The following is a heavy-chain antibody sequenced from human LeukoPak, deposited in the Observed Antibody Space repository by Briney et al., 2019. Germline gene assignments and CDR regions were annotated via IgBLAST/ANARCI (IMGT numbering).Heavy chain of an antibody. CDR2: ITNSGTTI. V-gene: IGHV3-11*01. CDR3: ARDGHYDILTGYFQD. D-gene: IGHD3-9*01. J-gene: IGHJ1*01. Sequence: PGGSLRLSCAASGFTFSSHWMTWIRQAPGKGLEWVSYITNSGTTIYYADSVKGRFTISRDNAKNSLYLQMNSLRAEDTAVYYCARDGHYDILTGYFQDWGQGTLVTVSS. CDR1: GFTFSSHW.